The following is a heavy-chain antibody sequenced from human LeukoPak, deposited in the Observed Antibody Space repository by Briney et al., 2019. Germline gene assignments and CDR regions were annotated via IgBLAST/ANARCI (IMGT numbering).Heavy chain of an antibody. V-gene: IGHV4-59*01. CDR2: IYYSGST. CDR3: ARSGSYNYYYYYMVV. CDR1: GGSISSYY. Sequence: SETLSLTCTVSGGSISSYYWSWIRQPPGKGLEWIGYIYYSGSTNYNPSLKSRVTISVDTSKNQFSLKLSSVTAADTAVYYCARSGSYNYYYYYMVVWGKGTTVTISS. D-gene: IGHD1-26*01. J-gene: IGHJ6*03.